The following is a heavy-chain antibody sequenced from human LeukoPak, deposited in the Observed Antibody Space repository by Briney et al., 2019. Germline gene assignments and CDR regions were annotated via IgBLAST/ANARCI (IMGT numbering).Heavy chain of an antibody. CDR1: GFTFSTYT. J-gene: IGHJ4*02. CDR3: AILRWGALYYFDS. V-gene: IGHV3-21*01. D-gene: IGHD4-23*01. CDR2: ISSSSSYI. Sequence: GGSLRLSCAASGFTFSTYTMNWVRQAPGKGLEWVSSISSSSSYIYYADSVKGRFTISRDNAKNTLYLQMNSLRAEDTAVYYCAILRWGALYYFDSWGQGTLVTVSS.